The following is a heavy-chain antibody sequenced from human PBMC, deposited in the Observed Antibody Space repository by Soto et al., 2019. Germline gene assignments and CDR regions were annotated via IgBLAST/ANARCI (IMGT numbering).Heavy chain of an antibody. J-gene: IGHJ4*02. Sequence: SETLSLTCTVSGGSISSSSYYWGWIRQPPGKGLEWIGSIYYSGSTYYNPSLKSRVTISVDTSKNQFSLKLSSVTAADTAVYYWARDGRNGGYFDYWGKGTRVTVSS. CDR2: IYYSGST. V-gene: IGHV4-39*02. CDR1: GGSISSSSYY. D-gene: IGHD2-8*01. CDR3: ARDGRNGGYFDY.